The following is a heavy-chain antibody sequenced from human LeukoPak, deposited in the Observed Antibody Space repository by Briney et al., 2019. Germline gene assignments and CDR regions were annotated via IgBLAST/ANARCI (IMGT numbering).Heavy chain of an antibody. CDR2: FDPEDGET. CDR3: ATDLPHYYDSSGYNWFDP. V-gene: IGHV1-24*01. J-gene: IGHJ5*02. D-gene: IGHD3-22*01. Sequence: ASVKVSCKVSGYTLTELSMHWVRQAPGKGREWMGGFDPEDGETIYAQKFQGRVTMIEDTSTDTAYMELSSLRSGDTAVYYCATDLPHYYDSSGYNWFDPWGQGTMVTVSS. CDR1: GYTLTELS.